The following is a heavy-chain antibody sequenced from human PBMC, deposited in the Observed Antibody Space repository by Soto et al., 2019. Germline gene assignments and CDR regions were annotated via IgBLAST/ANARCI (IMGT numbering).Heavy chain of an antibody. CDR2: MNPNSGNT. D-gene: IGHD3-10*01. CDR3: ARGRITMVRGVRYYYYMDV. Sequence: ASVKVSCKASGYTFTSYDINWVRQATGQGLEWMGWMNPNSGNTGYAQKFQGRVTMTRNTSISTAYMELSSLRSEDTAVYYCARGRITMVRGVRYYYYMDVWGKGTTVTVSS. V-gene: IGHV1-8*01. J-gene: IGHJ6*03. CDR1: GYTFTSYD.